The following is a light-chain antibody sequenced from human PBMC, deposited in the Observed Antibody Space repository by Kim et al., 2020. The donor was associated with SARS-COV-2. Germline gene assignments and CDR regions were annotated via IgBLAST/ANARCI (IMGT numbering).Light chain of an antibody. CDR3: QQFATSLS. CDR1: QSVSNNF. CDR2: GVS. J-gene: IGKJ4*01. Sequence: EIVLTQSPGTLSLSPGERATLSCRASQSVSNNFLAWYQHKPGQAPTLLIYGVSIRATDTPDRFSGSGSGTDFTLTISRLQPEDLGVYYCQQFATSLSVGSGTKVDIK. V-gene: IGKV3-20*01.